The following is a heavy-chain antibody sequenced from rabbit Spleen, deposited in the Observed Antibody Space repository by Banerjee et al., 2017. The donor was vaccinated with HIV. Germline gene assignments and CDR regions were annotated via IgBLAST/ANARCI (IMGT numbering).Heavy chain of an antibody. J-gene: IGHJ4*01. V-gene: IGHV1S43*01. CDR1: GFDFSSNYY. Sequence: QEHLKESGGGLVKPGGTLTLTCKASGFDFSSNYYMCWVRQAPGKGLEWIGCIYAGSSIYTDYANWAKGRFTITRSTSLNTVDLKMTSLTAADTATYFCARDPRADASSVDYYLQLWGPGTLVTVS. CDR3: ARDPRADASSVDYYLQL. CDR2: IYAGSSIYT. D-gene: IGHD1-1*01.